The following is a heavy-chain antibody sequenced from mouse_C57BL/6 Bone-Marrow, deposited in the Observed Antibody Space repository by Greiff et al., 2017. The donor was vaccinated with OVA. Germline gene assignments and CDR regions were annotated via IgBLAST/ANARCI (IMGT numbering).Heavy chain of an antibody. CDR2: IYPGDGDT. CDR3: ARHEDGYYASYFAY. CDR1: GYAFSSSW. V-gene: IGHV1-82*01. D-gene: IGHD2-3*01. J-gene: IGHJ2*01. Sequence: VQLQQSGPELVKPGASVKISCKASGYAFSSSWMNWVKQRPGKGLEWIGRIYPGDGDTNYNGKFKGKATLTADKSSSTAYMQLSSLTSEDSAVYFCARHEDGYYASYFAYWGQGTTLTVSS.